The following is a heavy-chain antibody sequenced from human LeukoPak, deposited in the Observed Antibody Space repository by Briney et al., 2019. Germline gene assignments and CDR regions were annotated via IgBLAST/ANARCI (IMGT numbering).Heavy chain of an antibody. Sequence: GESLKISCKGAGYRFTDYWIAWVRQMPGKGLEWMGIIYPDNSDSRYSPSFQGQVTISADKSISTAYLQWSSLKASDTAMYYCARSGAGYDFWSGLEYFQHWGQGTLVTVSS. CDR3: ARSGAGYDFWSGLEYFQH. CDR1: GYRFTDYW. V-gene: IGHV5-51*01. J-gene: IGHJ1*01. CDR2: IYPDNSDS. D-gene: IGHD3-3*01.